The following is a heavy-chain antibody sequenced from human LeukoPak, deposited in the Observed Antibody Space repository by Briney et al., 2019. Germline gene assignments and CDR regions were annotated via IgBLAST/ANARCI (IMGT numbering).Heavy chain of an antibody. Sequence: GGSLRLSCAASGFTFSSYSMNWVRQAPGKGLEWVSSISSSSSYIYYADSVKGRFTISRDNAKNSLYLQMNSLRAEDTAVYYCASRGHPYYYDSSGYYMDPPDYWGQGTLVTVSS. CDR1: GFTFSSYS. D-gene: IGHD3-22*01. J-gene: IGHJ4*02. CDR2: ISSSSSYI. V-gene: IGHV3-21*01. CDR3: ASRGHPYYYDSSGYYMDPPDY.